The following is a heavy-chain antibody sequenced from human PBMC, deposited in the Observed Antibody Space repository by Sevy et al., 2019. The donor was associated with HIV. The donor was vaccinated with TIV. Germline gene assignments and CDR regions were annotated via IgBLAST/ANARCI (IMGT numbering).Heavy chain of an antibody. J-gene: IGHJ4*02. CDR2: ISGSGRNT. D-gene: IGHD3-22*01. Sequence: GGSLRLSCAASGFTFSNYAMSWVRQAPGKGLEWLSTISGSGRNTYYPYSVRGRFTISRDNSMNTLYAQMNSLRAEDTAVYYCAKNLFYDSSGYSGLDYWGQGTLVTVSS. V-gene: IGHV3-23*01. CDR1: GFTFSNYA. CDR3: AKNLFYDSSGYSGLDY.